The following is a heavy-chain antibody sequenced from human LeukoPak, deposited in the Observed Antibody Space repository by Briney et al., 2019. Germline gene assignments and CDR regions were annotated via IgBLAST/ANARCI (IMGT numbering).Heavy chain of an antibody. D-gene: IGHD3-22*01. CDR2: ISGGGDST. J-gene: IGHJ5*02. CDR1: GFIFSDYV. CDR3: ARALTYYYDSSGGKNWFDP. V-gene: IGHV3-23*01. Sequence: GGSLRLSCAASGFIFSDYVMTWVRQVPGKGLECVSAISGGGDSTYYADSVKGRFTISRDNSKNTVYLQMNSLRAEDTAVYYCARALTYYYDSSGGKNWFDPWGQGTLVTVSS.